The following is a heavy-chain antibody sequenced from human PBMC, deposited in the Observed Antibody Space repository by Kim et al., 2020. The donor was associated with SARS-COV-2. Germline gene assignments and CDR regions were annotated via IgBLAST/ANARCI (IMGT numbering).Heavy chain of an antibody. CDR1: GGSISGYY. D-gene: IGHD3-22*01. Sequence: SETLSLTCTVSGGSISGYYWSWIRQPPGKGLEWIGYIYYSGSPDYNPSLKSRVTISVDTSKNQFSLKLSSVTAADTAVYFCARRRYFYDSSGYSFDSWG. CDR3: ARRRYFYDSSGYSFDS. J-gene: IGHJ5*01. V-gene: IGHV4-59*08. CDR2: IYYSGSP.